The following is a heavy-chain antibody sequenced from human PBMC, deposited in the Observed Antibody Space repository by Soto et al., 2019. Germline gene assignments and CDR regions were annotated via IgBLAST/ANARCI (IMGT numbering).Heavy chain of an antibody. D-gene: IGHD3-3*01. V-gene: IGHV3-23*01. CDR1: GFTFKTYA. J-gene: IGHJ4*02. Sequence: VQLLEAGGGFVQPGGSLRLSCATFGFTFKTYAMTWVSQAPGKGLEWVAVISGSGGTIYYADSVKGRFTISRDNSKDTVYLQMNSLRSYDTALYYCAKDKSAWGFLDCWGQGTQVTVS. CDR2: ISGSGGTI. CDR3: AKDKSAWGFLDC.